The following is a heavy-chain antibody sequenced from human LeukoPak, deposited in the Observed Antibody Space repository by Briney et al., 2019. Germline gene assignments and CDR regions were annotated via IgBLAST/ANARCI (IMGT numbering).Heavy chain of an antibody. Sequence: SETLSLTCTVSGGSISSYYWSWIRQPPGKGLEWIGYIYYSGSTYYNPSLKSRVTISVDTSKNQFSLKLSSVTAADTAVYYCARDQGGYYSNYWFDPWGQGTLVTVSS. CDR3: ARDQGGYYSNYWFDP. CDR2: IYYSGST. D-gene: IGHD4-11*01. CDR1: GGSISSYY. J-gene: IGHJ5*02. V-gene: IGHV4-59*12.